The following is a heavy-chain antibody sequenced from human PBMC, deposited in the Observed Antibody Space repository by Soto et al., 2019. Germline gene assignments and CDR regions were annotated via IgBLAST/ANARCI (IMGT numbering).Heavy chain of an antibody. Sequence: QMQLPSSGPGLVQPSETLSLTCLVSGGSISSSTYYWGWIRQPPGKGLEWIGSIYYSGDTYYNPSRRSRITISMDRSKNPFSLKMTSVTAADTDIYYGAPVGIGTTTVDDWCKGNLVTVSS. J-gene: IGHJ4*02. CDR1: GGSISSSTYY. CDR3: APVGIGTTTVDD. D-gene: IGHD5-12*01. CDR2: IYYSGDT. V-gene: IGHV4-39*02.